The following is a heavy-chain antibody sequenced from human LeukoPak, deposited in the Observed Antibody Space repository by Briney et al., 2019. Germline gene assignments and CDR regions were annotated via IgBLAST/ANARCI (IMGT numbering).Heavy chain of an antibody. D-gene: IGHD1-26*01. J-gene: IGHJ4*02. CDR3: ARGSSFDY. CDR2: INQDGGEK. Sequence: GGSLRLSCAASGFTFSSYWMTWVRQVPGKGLEWVANINQDGGEKNYVDSVKGRFTISRDNAKNSLYLQMNSLRAEDTAVYYCARGSSFDYWGQGTLVTVSS. CDR1: GFTFSSYW. V-gene: IGHV3-7*01.